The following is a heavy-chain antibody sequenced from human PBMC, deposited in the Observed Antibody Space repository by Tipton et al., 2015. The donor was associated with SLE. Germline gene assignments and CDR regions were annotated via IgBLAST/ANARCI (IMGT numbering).Heavy chain of an antibody. CDR3: ARGGIYHDYSGNFDY. CDR2: IFYSGGA. V-gene: IGHV4-39*07. D-gene: IGHD5-12*01. J-gene: IGHJ4*02. CDR1: GGSISNYY. Sequence: VSGGSISNYYWGWIRQPPGKGLEYIGSIFYSGGAYYTPSLKSRVTFSVDTSKNQFSLNLSSVTAADTAVYYCARGGIYHDYSGNFDYWGQGTLVSASS.